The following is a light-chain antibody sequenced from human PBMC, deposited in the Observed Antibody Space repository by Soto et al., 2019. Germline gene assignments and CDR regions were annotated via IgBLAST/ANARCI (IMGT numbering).Light chain of an antibody. CDR2: AAS. J-gene: IGKJ5*01. V-gene: IGKV1-39*01. Sequence: DIQMTQSPSSLSASVGDRVTITCRASESIARHLNWYQQKPGKAPKLLLYAASSLQNGVPSRCRGGGSGTDFTLTISKLQPEDFATYDGQQSYSTLSITFGQGTRLEIK. CDR3: QQSYSTLSIT. CDR1: ESIARH.